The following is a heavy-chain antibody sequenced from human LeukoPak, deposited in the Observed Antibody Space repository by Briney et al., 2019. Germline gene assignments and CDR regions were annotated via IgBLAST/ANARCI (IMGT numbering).Heavy chain of an antibody. CDR3: ARVARVDFGVVTYYYYYMDI. D-gene: IGHD3-3*01. J-gene: IGHJ6*03. V-gene: IGHV4-59*01. CDR2: IYYSGST. CDR1: GGSISSYY. Sequence: SETLSLTCTVSGGSISSYYWSWIRQPPVKGLEWIGYIYYSGSTNYNPSLKSRVTISVDTSKNQFSLKLSSVTAADTAVYYCARVARVDFGVVTYYYYYMDIWGKGTTVSVSS.